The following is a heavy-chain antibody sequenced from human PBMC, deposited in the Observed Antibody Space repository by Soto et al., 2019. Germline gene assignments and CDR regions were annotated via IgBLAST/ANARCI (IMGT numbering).Heavy chain of an antibody. Sequence: GGSLRLSCAASGFTFSSYSMNWVRQAPGKGLEWVSSISSSSSYIYYADSVKGRFTISRDNAKNSLYLQMNSLGAEDWVFFYWAKEGGGGVTYYGMDVWGQGTTVTVS. CDR2: ISSSSSYI. J-gene: IGHJ6*02. CDR1: GFTFSSYS. D-gene: IGHD3-16*01. CDR3: AKEGGGGVTYYGMDV. V-gene: IGHV3-21*01.